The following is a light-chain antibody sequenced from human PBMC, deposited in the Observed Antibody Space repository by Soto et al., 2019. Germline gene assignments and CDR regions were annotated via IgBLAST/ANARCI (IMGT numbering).Light chain of an antibody. Sequence: EIVLTQSPATLSLSPGERATLSCRASQSVSSYLALYQQKPAQAPRLLIYDASNRATGIPARCSGSGSGTDFSLTISSLEPEDFAVYYCQQRSNWPQLTFGGGTKVEIK. CDR1: QSVSSY. CDR2: DAS. CDR3: QQRSNWPQLT. V-gene: IGKV3-11*01. J-gene: IGKJ4*01.